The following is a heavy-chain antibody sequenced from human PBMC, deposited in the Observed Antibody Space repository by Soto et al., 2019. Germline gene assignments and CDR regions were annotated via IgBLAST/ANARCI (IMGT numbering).Heavy chain of an antibody. CDR1: GFTFSSYA. J-gene: IGHJ4*02. Sequence: LRLSCSASGFTFSSYAMHWVRQAPGKGLEYVSAISSNGGSTYYADSVKGRFTISRDNSKNTLYLQMNSLRAEDTAVYYCARAITGTPAFDYWGQGTLVTVSS. CDR3: ARAITGTPAFDY. V-gene: IGHV3-64*04. D-gene: IGHD1-20*01. CDR2: ISSNGGST.